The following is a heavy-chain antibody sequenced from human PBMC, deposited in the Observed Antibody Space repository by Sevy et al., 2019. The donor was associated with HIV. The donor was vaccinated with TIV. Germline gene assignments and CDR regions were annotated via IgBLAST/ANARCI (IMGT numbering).Heavy chain of an antibody. V-gene: IGHV1-18*01. CDR1: GYIFRGYG. CDR3: ARDSLPGGNAYFDF. CDR2: ISADTGHT. J-gene: IGHJ4*01. D-gene: IGHD2-15*01. Sequence: ASVKVSCKTSGYIFRGYGISWVREAPGQGLEWMGWISADTGHTNYAQKFKGRVTLTTDTSTTTAYMNLTSLRSDDTAIYYCARDSLPGGNAYFDFWGLGTLVTVSS.